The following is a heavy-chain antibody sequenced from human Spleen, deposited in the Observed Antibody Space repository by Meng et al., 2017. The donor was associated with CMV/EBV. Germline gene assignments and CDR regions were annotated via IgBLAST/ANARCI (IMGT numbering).Heavy chain of an antibody. V-gene: IGHV3-43*01. D-gene: IGHD6-6*01. CDR3: AKDGRGSSGAYYFDY. CDR2: ISWDGVST. CDR1: GFTFYRYW. Sequence: GGSLRLSCAASGFTFYRYWMHWVRQAPGKGLEWVSLISWDGVSTYYADSVKGRFTISRDNSKNSLYLQMNSLRTEDTALYYCAKDGRGSSGAYYFDYWGQGTLVTVSS. J-gene: IGHJ4*02.